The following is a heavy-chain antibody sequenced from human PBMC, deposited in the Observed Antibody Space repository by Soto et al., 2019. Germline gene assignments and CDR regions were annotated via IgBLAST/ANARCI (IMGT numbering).Heavy chain of an antibody. CDR3: AKATGDWHYLDY. CDR2: ISGSGGGT. D-gene: IGHD2-21*02. J-gene: IGHJ4*02. V-gene: IGHV3-23*01. CDR1: GFKFSNYA. Sequence: PVGSLRLSCAASGFKFSNYAMRWVRQAPGKGLEWVSSISGSGGGTFYADSVKGRFTISRDNSKNTLYLQMNSLRAEDTAVYYCAKATGDWHYLDYWGQGTLVTVSS.